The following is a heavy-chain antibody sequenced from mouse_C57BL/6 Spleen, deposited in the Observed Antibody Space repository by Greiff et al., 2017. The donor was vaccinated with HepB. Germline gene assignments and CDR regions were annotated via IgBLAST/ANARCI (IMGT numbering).Heavy chain of an antibody. V-gene: IGHV1-52*01. CDR2: IDPSDSDT. Sequence: QVQLQQPGAELVRPGSSVKLSCKASGYTFTSYWMHWVKQRPIQGLEWIGNIDPSDSDTHYNQKFKDKATLTVDKSSSTAYMQLSSLTSEDSAVYYCARSRITTARGDYFDYWGQGTTLTVSS. D-gene: IGHD1-2*01. CDR3: ARSRITTARGDYFDY. J-gene: IGHJ2*01. CDR1: GYTFTSYW.